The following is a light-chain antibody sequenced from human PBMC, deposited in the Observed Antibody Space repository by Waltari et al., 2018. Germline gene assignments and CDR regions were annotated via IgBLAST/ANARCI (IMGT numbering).Light chain of an antibody. J-gene: IGLJ7*01. CDR1: SSNIGNNY. Sequence: QPVLTPPPSVSAAPGQRVTITCIGGSSNIGNNYAFWSRQFPGTAPKLLIIDDMERPSGIPGRFSGSKSGTSATLDITGLQAGDEADYYCGTWDSSLSGAVFGGGTHLTVL. CDR3: GTWDSSLSGAV. V-gene: IGLV1-51*01. CDR2: DDM.